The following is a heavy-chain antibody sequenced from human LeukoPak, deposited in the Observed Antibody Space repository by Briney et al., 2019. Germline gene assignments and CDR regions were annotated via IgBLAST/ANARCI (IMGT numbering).Heavy chain of an antibody. J-gene: IGHJ4*02. Sequence: GGSLRLSCAASRVTFSSYSMNWVRQAPGKELEWVSAISSGSTYVYYPDSVKGRFTISRDNAKNSLYLQINSPRAEDTAVYYCARDRDSSGWYGGDYWGQGTLVTVSS. D-gene: IGHD6-19*01. CDR2: ISSGSTYV. V-gene: IGHV3-21*01. CDR3: ARDRDSSGWYGGDY. CDR1: RVTFSSYS.